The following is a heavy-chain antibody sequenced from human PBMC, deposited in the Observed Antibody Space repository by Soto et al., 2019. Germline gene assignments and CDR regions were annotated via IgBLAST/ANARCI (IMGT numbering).Heavy chain of an antibody. Sequence: SGPKLVNPTQTLTLTCTFSGFSLSTSGVGVGWIRQPPGKALEWLALIYWDDDKRYSPSLKSRLTITKDTSKNQVVLTMTNMDPVDTATYYCALGSTPYDYIWGSSRDYFDYWGQGTLVTVSS. CDR1: GFSLSTSGVG. CDR2: IYWDDDK. D-gene: IGHD3-16*01. V-gene: IGHV2-5*02. CDR3: ALGSTPYDYIWGSSRDYFDY. J-gene: IGHJ4*02.